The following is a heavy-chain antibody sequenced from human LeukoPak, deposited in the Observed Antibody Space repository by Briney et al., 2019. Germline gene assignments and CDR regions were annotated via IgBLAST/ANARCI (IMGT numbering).Heavy chain of an antibody. Sequence: GGSLRLSCAASGFTFNRYAMSWVRQAPGKGLEWVSSIEASGENTYYADSVKGRFTMSRDNSKNTLYLQMNSLGGDDTAIFYCARDFLSCTGGSCYSNNWGQGTLVTVSS. J-gene: IGHJ4*02. CDR1: GFTFNRYA. CDR3: ARDFLSCTGGSCYSNN. CDR2: IEASGENT. D-gene: IGHD2-15*01. V-gene: IGHV3-23*01.